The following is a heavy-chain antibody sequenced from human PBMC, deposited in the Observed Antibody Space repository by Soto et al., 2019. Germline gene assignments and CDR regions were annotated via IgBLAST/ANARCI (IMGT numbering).Heavy chain of an antibody. Sequence: PSETLSLTCTVSGGSVSTNSYYWGWIRQPPGKGLEWIGSIYYSGSTYYNLSLKSRVTISVDTSKNQFSLKLSSVTAADTAVYYCARHDYGGFGLWGQGTLVTVSS. CDR3: ARHDYGGFGL. J-gene: IGHJ4*02. CDR2: IYYSGST. D-gene: IGHD4-17*01. CDR1: GGSVSTNSYY. V-gene: IGHV4-39*01.